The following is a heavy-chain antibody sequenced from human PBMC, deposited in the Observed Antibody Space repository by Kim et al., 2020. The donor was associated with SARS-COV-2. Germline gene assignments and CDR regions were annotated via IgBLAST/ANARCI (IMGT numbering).Heavy chain of an antibody. Sequence: GGSLRLSCAASGFTFSRFTMNWVRQAPGKGLEWVSSLSSTSYYIYYAASLRGRFTISRDNARNSLYLEMNSLRAEDTAIYFCAREGGYCTSSACDAFDIWGQGTMVTVSS. CDR3: AREGGYCTSSACDAFDI. J-gene: IGHJ3*02. D-gene: IGHD2-2*01. CDR2: LSSTSYYI. CDR1: GFTFSRFT. V-gene: IGHV3-21*01.